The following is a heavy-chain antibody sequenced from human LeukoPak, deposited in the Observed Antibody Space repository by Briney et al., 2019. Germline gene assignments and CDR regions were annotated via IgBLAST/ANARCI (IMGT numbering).Heavy chain of an antibody. V-gene: IGHV3-30-3*01. Sequence: PGGSLRLSCAASGFTFSRYAMHWVRQAPGKGLEWVAVISYDGSNKYYADSVKGRFTISRDNSKNTLYLQMNSLRAEDTALYYCAKDLASEAHWGQGTLVTVSS. D-gene: IGHD3-16*01. J-gene: IGHJ4*02. CDR3: AKDLASEAH. CDR1: GFTFSRYA. CDR2: ISYDGSNK.